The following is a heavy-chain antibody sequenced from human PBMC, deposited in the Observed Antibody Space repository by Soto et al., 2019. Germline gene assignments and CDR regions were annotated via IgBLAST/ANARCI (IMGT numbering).Heavy chain of an antibody. J-gene: IGHJ4*02. CDR2: IYDSGRT. CDR1: GGSLTTYY. CDR3: ARGKSPGFN. V-gene: IGHV4-59*01. Sequence: SETLSLTCTVSGGSLTTYYWGWIRQPPGKGLEWIGNIYDSGRTNYNPSLKSRVTISIDTSKNQFSLKLSSVTAADTAIYYCARGKSPGFNWGQGTLVTVS.